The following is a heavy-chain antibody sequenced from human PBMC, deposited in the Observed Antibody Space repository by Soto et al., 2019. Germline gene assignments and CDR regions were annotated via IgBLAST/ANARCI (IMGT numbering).Heavy chain of an antibody. D-gene: IGHD4-17*01. CDR3: ARGMTTVTTFDY. Sequence: SETLSLTCAVSGGSISSGGYSCNWIRQPPGKGLEWIGYIYHSGSTYYNPSLKSRVTISVDRSKNQFPLKLSSVTAADTAVYYCARGMTTVTTFDYWGQGTLVTVSS. CDR1: GGSISSGGYS. CDR2: IYHSGST. J-gene: IGHJ4*02. V-gene: IGHV4-30-2*01.